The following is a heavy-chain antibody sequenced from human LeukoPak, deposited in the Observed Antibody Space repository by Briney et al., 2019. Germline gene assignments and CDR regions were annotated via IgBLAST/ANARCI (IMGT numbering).Heavy chain of an antibody. CDR1: GFTFSSYS. J-gene: IGHJ6*03. V-gene: IGHV3-48*01. CDR3: TREFLEPLEWLLYTDPYYYYYMDV. CDR2: ISSSSSTI. Sequence: GGSLRLSCAASGFTFSSYSMNWVRQAPGKGLEWVSYISSSSSTIYYADSVKGRFTISRDNAKNSLYLQMNSLRAEDTAVYYCTREFLEPLEWLLYTDPYYYYYMDVWGKGTTVTVSS. D-gene: IGHD3-3*01.